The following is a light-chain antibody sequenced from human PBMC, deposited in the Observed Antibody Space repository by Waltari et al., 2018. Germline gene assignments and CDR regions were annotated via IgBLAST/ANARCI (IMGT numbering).Light chain of an antibody. CDR1: QRVGSS. Sequence: EIVFTQSPATLSLSPGDSATLSCRASQRVGSSLAWYQQKPGQPPRLLIYDASNRATGVPARFHGSGSGTDFTLTISSLEAEDFAVYYCQQRSNWTPHTFGQGARLEIK. J-gene: IGKJ2*01. V-gene: IGKV3-11*01. CDR2: DAS. CDR3: QQRSNWTPHT.